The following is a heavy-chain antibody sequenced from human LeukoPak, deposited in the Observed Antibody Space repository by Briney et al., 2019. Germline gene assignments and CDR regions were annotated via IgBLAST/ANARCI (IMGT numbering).Heavy chain of an antibody. CDR2: ISTYNGNT. J-gene: IGHJ4*02. V-gene: IGHV1-18*01. D-gene: IGHD6-6*01. CDR3: ARGSAMAQKQLVRHFDS. Sequence: GASVKVSCKASGYTFISYGISWVRQAPGQGLEWMGWISTYNGNTNYAQKLQDRVTMTTDTSTTTAYMEVRSLTSDDTAVYYCARGSAMAQKQLVRHFDSWGQGTLVIVSS. CDR1: GYTFISYG.